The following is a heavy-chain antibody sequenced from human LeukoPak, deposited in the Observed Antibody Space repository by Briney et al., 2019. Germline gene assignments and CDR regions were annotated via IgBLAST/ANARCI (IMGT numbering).Heavy chain of an antibody. Sequence: GGSLRLSCAASGFTFSSYEMNWVRQAPGKGLEWASKISSSGSAIYYADSVKGRFTISRDNAKSTLYLQMNSLRAEDTAVYYCARGGSLGYWGQGTLVTVSS. J-gene: IGHJ4*02. CDR3: ARGGSLGY. D-gene: IGHD6-19*01. V-gene: IGHV3-48*03. CDR2: ISSSGSAI. CDR1: GFTFSSYE.